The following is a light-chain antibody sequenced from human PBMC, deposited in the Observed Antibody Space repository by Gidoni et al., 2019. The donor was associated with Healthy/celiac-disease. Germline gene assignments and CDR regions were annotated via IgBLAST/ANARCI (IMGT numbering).Light chain of an antibody. V-gene: IGKV1-39*01. CDR2: AAS. CDR3: QPSYSTLWT. J-gene: IGKJ1*01. Sequence: DIQMTQSPSSLSASVGDRVTITCRASQSISSYLNWYQQKPGKAPKLLIYAASSLQSGVPSRFSGSGSGTYFSLTIISLQPEDFATYYCQPSYSTLWTFGQGTKVEIK. CDR1: QSISSY.